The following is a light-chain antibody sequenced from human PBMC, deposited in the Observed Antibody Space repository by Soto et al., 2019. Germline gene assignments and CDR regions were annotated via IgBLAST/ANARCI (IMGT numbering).Light chain of an antibody. V-gene: IGKV3-20*01. CDR1: QSVASNY. CDR2: DAS. J-gene: IGKJ4*01. Sequence: EIVLTQSPGTLSLSPGERATLSCRASQSVASNYLGWYQQKPGQAPRVLIFDASIRATGIPDRFSASGSGSDFTLTISRLEPDDFAVYYCHQYDSLPLSFGSGTKVEI. CDR3: HQYDSLPLS.